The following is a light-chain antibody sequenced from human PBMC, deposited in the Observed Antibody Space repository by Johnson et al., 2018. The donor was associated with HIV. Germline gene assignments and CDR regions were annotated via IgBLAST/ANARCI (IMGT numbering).Light chain of an antibody. CDR1: SSNIGKNY. J-gene: IGLJ1*01. CDR3: GTWDSSLSAARV. CDR2: DNN. Sequence: QSVLTQPPSVSAAPGQKVTISCSGSSSNIGKNYVSWYQQLPGTAPKLLIYDNNKRPSGIPDRFSGSKSGTSATRAITALQPGDEADYYCGTWDSSLSAARVFGPGTKVTVL. V-gene: IGLV1-51*01.